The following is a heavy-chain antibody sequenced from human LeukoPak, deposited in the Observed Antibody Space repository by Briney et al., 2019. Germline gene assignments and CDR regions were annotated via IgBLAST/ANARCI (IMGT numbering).Heavy chain of an antibody. CDR3: ARGDVDIVATTIFDY. D-gene: IGHD5-12*01. Sequence: PSETLSLTCTVSGGSISSYYWSWIRQPPGKGLEWIGYIYYSGSTNYNPSLKSRVTISVDTSKNQFSLKLSSVTAADTAVYYCARGDVDIVATTIFDYWGQGTLVTVSS. J-gene: IGHJ4*02. V-gene: IGHV4-59*01. CDR2: IYYSGST. CDR1: GGSISSYY.